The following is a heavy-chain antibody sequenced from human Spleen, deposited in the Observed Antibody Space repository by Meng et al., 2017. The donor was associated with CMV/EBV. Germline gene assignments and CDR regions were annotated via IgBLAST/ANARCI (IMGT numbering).Heavy chain of an antibody. J-gene: IGHJ5*02. CDR2: IYPGDSDT. CDR3: ARHGLRQLVEYNWFDP. CDR1: GYSFTNYW. V-gene: IGHV5-51*01. D-gene: IGHD6-6*01. Sequence: GGSLRLSCKGSGYSFTNYWIAWLRQMPGKGLEWMGIIYPGDSDTRYSPSFQGQVTISADKSISTAYLQWSSLKASDTAMYYCARHGLRQLVEYNWFDPWGQGTLVTVSS.